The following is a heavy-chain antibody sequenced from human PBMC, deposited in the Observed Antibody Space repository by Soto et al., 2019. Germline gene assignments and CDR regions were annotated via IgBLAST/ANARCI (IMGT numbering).Heavy chain of an antibody. CDR3: AKDMVHCTGTRCARYFDK. J-gene: IGHJ4*02. Sequence: GRFLRLSCAPSKFTFSTYAMTWVRQAPGKGLEWGSYISGSGDSTYHADSVKGRFTTSRDNSKSTRYLQMNSLRAEDTAVYYCAKDMVHCTGTRCARYFDKWGRGTLVTVS. D-gene: IGHD2-8*02. CDR1: KFTFSTYA. V-gene: IGHV3-23*01. CDR2: ISGSGDST.